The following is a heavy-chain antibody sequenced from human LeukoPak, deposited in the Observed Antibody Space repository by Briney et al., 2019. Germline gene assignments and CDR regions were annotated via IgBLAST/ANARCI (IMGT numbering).Heavy chain of an antibody. CDR2: THHSGSS. V-gene: IGHV4-4*02. D-gene: IGHD2-21*01. J-gene: IGHJ4*02. CDR3: ARHHYFALAY. Sequence: PSGTLSLTCAVSGDSVSYDNWWSWVRQPPGKGPEWIGETHHSGSSNYNPSLKSRVTVSVDKSKNQVSLSLTSVTAADTAVYYCARHHYFALAYWGQGTLVTASS. CDR1: GDSVSYDNW.